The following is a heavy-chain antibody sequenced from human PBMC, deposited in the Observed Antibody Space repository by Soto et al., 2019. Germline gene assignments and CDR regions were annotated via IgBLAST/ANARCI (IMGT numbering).Heavy chain of an antibody. D-gene: IGHD2-15*01. J-gene: IGHJ5*02. CDR1: GYTFTGYY. V-gene: IGHV1-2*04. Sequence: QVQLVQSGAEVKKPGASVTVSCKASGYTFTGYYMPWVRQAPEQGLEWLGWLNTNSGGTHYTQQFQGWVTMTRDTSLSTALMELSRLRSDVTAVYYCARGSIVVVVAADNWGDPWGQGTLVTVSS. CDR2: LNTNSGGT. CDR3: ARGSIVVVVAADNWGDP.